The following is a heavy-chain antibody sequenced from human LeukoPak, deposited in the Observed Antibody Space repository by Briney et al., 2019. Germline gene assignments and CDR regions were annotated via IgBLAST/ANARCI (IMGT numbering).Heavy chain of an antibody. CDR1: GFTFSSYG. CDR2: IWYDGSNK. CDR3: AKVHSGYDSWWYFDL. V-gene: IGHV3-33*06. J-gene: IGHJ2*01. Sequence: QSGGSLRLSCAASGFTFSSYGMHWVRQAPGKGLEWVAVIWYDGSNKYYADSVKGRFTISRDNSKNTLYLQMNSLRAEDTAVYYCAKVHSGYDSWWYFDLWGRGTLVTVSS. D-gene: IGHD5-12*01.